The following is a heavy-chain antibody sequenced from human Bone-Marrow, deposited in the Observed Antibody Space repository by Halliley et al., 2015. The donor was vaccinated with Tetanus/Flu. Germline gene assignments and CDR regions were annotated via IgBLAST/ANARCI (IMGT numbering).Heavy chain of an antibody. CDR3: ARSPSETGFYGMDV. J-gene: IGHJ6*02. CDR2: IFPDDSDT. Sequence: WMGIIFPDDSDTRYNPAFQGRVTISADRSLSTAYLQWTSLKASDTAMYFCARSPSETGFYGMDVWGPGTTVTVSS. V-gene: IGHV5-51*01.